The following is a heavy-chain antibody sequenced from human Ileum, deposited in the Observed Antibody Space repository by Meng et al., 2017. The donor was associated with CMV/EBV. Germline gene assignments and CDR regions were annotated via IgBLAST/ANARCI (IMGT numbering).Heavy chain of an antibody. J-gene: IGHJ5*02. D-gene: IGHD3-10*01. Sequence: YDGSFTNYCWAWLRQPPGKGLEWIGEINHTGRTNLKASLESRVFISIDTSKNQFSLKLRSVTAADTAVYYCARGQRITLVRGGRFDPWGQGTLVTVSS. CDR1: DGSFTNYC. V-gene: IGHV4-34*01. CDR3: ARGQRITLVRGGRFDP. CDR2: INHTGRT.